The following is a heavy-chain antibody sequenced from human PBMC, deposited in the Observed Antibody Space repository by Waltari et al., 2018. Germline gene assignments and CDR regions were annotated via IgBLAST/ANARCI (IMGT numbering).Heavy chain of an antibody. CDR2: GHYSAKT. CDR1: GGSVSGHY. V-gene: IGHV4-59*02. D-gene: IGHD3-3*01. J-gene: IGHJ3*02. CDR3: ARDSPITVSGLIQDAFDI. Sequence: QVQLQESGPGLVKPSETLSLTCTVSGGSVSGHYWNWIRQPPGKGLDWLGYGHYSAKTIYNPSLKSRVTISVDTSKNQLSLRLTSVTAADTAVYYCARDSPITVSGLIQDAFDIWGQGTLVTVSS.